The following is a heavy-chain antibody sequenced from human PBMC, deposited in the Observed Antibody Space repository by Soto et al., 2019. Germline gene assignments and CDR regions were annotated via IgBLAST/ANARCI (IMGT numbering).Heavy chain of an antibody. CDR3: AREVQFHTPAFGS. V-gene: IGHV1-69*19. J-gene: IGHJ4*02. CDR2: ISPMFGAA. CDR1: GGTFNTYA. Sequence: QVQLVQSGAEMKKPGSSVKVSCQSSGGTFNTYAMNWVRQAPGQGPEWMGDISPMFGAANYAPKFQGRVTMTADEATGTSYMQLSSLTSEDTALYFCAREVQFHTPAFGSWGQGTLVTVSS.